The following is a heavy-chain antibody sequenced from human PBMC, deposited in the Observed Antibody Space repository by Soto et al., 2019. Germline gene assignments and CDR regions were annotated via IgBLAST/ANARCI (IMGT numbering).Heavy chain of an antibody. CDR2: ISAYNGNT. V-gene: IGHV1-18*01. D-gene: IGHD3-22*01. CDR3: ARDLGYYYDSSGYLNWFDP. Sequence: ASVKVSCKASGYTFTSYGISWVRQAPGQGLEWMGWISAYNGNTNYAQKLQGRVTMTTDTSTSTAYMELRSLRSDDTAVYYCARDLGYYYDSSGYLNWFDPWGQGTLVTVSS. J-gene: IGHJ5*02. CDR1: GYTFTSYG.